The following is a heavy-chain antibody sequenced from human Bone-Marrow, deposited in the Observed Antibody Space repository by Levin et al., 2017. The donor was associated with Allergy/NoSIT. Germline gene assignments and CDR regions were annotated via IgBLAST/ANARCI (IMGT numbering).Heavy chain of an antibody. CDR3: ARSQDTAMGSNFDY. CDR1: GGSISSYY. V-gene: IGHV4-59*01. D-gene: IGHD5-18*01. CDR2: IYYSGST. Sequence: PSETLSLTCTVSGGSISSYYWSWIRQPPGKGLEWIGYIYYSGSTNYNPSLKSRVTISVDTSKNQFSLKLSSVTAADTAVYYCARSQDTAMGSNFDYWGQGTLVTVSS. J-gene: IGHJ4*02.